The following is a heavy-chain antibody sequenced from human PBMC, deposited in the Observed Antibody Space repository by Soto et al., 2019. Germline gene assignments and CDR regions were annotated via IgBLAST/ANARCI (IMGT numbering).Heavy chain of an antibody. V-gene: IGHV3-30-3*01. Sequence: QVQLVESGGGVVQPGRSLRLSCAASGFTFSSYAMHWVRQAPGKGLEWVAVISYDGSNKYYADSVKGRFTISRDNSKNTLYLQMNSLRAEDTAVYYCPRDGLLRYFDSWGQGTLVTVSS. CDR3: PRDGLLRYFDS. CDR2: ISYDGSNK. J-gene: IGHJ4*02. CDR1: GFTFSSYA.